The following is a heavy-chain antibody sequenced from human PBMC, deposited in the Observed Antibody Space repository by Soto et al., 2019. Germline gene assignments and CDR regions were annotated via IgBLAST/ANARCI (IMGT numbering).Heavy chain of an antibody. CDR2: IYYSGST. V-gene: IGHV4-59*01. J-gene: IGHJ6*02. CDR1: GGSISSYY. D-gene: IGHD3-3*01. CDR3: ARDRNRVGDFWSGPRAYYGMDV. Sequence: SETLSLTCTVSGGSISSYYWSWIRQPPGKGLEWIGYIYYSGSTNYNPSLKSRVTISVDTSKNQFSLKLSSVTAADTAVYYCARDRNRVGDFWSGPRAYYGMDVWGQGTTVTVSS.